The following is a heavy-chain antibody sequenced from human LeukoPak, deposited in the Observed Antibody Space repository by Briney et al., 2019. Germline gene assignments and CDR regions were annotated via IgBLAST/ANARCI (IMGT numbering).Heavy chain of an antibody. J-gene: IGHJ4*02. CDR2: IYYSGST. CDR1: GGSFSGYY. V-gene: IGHV4-34*01. CDR3: ARQLDIVVVPAAPLDY. D-gene: IGHD2-2*01. Sequence: SETLSLTCAVYGGSFSGYYWSWIRQPPGKGLEWIGSIYYSGSTYYNPSLKSRVTISVDTSKNQFSLKLSSVTAADTAVYYCARQLDIVVVPAAPLDYGGQGTLVTVSS.